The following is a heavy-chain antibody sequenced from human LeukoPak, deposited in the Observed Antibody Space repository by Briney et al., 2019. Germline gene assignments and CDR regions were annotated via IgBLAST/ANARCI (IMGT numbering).Heavy chain of an antibody. Sequence: GGSLRLSCAASGIAVSGNYMSWVRQTPEKGLEWISFISINTNTFYADSVRGRFTISRDTSKNTLLLHMNSLREEDSAVYYCGISQKWDHLFECWGQGTLVTVSS. V-gene: IGHV3-53*01. CDR2: ISINTNT. CDR3: GISQKWDHLFEC. D-gene: IGHD1-26*01. J-gene: IGHJ4*02. CDR1: GIAVSGNY.